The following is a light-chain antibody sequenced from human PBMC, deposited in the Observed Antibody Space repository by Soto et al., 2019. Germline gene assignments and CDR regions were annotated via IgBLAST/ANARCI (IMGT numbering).Light chain of an antibody. CDR2: DAS. CDR3: QQYNGWPRT. Sequence: DIQMTQSPSTLSASVGDRVTITGGASQSISSWLAWYQQKPGKAPKLLIYDASSLESGVPSRFSGSGSGTEFTLTISSLQSEDFAFFYCQQYNGWPRTFGQGTKVDI. CDR1: QSISSW. V-gene: IGKV1-5*01. J-gene: IGKJ1*01.